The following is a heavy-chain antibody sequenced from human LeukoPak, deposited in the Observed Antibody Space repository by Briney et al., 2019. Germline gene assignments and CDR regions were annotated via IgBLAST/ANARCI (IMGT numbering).Heavy chain of an antibody. CDR3: ARGWAARLPFDY. D-gene: IGHD6-6*01. CDR2: IYSGGST. Sequence: GSLRLSCAASGFTFSSYWMSWVRQAPGKGLEWVSVIYSGGSTYYADSVKGRFTISRDNSKNTLYLQMNSLRAEDTAVYYCARGWAARLPFDYWGQGTLVTVSS. J-gene: IGHJ4*02. V-gene: IGHV3-66*02. CDR1: GFTFSSYW.